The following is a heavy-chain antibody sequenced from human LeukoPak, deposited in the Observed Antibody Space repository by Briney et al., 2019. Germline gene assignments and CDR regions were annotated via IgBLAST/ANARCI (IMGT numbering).Heavy chain of an antibody. Sequence: PGGSLRLSCAASGFTFSSYTMNWVRQAPGKGLEWVSSISSSSNYIYYADSVKGRFTIFRDNAKNSLFLQMNSPRAEDTAVYYCARGQGLQLKSGSDYWGQGTLATVSS. CDR2: ISSSSNYI. J-gene: IGHJ4*02. CDR1: GFTFSSYT. CDR3: ARGQGLQLKSGSDY. D-gene: IGHD5-24*01. V-gene: IGHV3-21*01.